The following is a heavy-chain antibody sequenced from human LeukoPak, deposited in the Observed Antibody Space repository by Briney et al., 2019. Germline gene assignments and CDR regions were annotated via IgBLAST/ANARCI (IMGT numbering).Heavy chain of an antibody. J-gene: IGHJ4*02. V-gene: IGHV4-34*01. CDR2: INHSGST. D-gene: IGHD6-19*01. CDR3: ARRSGWYSFDY. Sequence: SETLSLTCAAYGVSFSGYSWSWIRQPPGKGLEWIGEINHSGSTNYNPSLKSRVTISVDTSKNQFSLKLSSVTAADTAVYYCARRSGWYSFDYWGQGTLVTVPS. CDR1: GVSFSGYS.